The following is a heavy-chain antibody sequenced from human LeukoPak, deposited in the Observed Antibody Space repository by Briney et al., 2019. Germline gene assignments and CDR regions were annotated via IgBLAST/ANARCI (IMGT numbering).Heavy chain of an antibody. CDR3: ASNYGSGSYPVDY. Sequence: GGSLRLSCAASGFTFDDYGMCWVRQAPGKGLEWVSGINWNGGSTGYADSVKGRFTISRDNAKNSLYLQMNSLRAEDTALYHCASNYGSGSYPVDYWGQGTLVTVSS. CDR2: INWNGGST. V-gene: IGHV3-20*01. CDR1: GFTFDDYG. D-gene: IGHD3-10*01. J-gene: IGHJ4*02.